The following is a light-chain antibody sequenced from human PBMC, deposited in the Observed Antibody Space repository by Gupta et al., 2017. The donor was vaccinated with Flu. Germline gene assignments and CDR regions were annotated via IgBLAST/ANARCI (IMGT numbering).Light chain of an antibody. CDR3: MQALQTPYT. V-gene: IGKV2-28*01. Sequence: VTPGEPASISCRSSQILLHSNGYNFLDWYLQKPWQSPQLLIYLRSFRASGVPDRFSGSGSGTDFTLRISRVEAEDVGVYYCMQALQTPYTFGQGTKLEI. CDR1: QILLHSNGYNF. J-gene: IGKJ2*01. CDR2: LRS.